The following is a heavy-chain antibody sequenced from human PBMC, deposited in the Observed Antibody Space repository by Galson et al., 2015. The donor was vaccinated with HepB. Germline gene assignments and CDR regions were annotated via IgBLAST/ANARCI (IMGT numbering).Heavy chain of an antibody. CDR1: GGTLSSYA. V-gene: IGHV1-69*10. CDR3: AREVYCSGVNCYGSDYYYYGMEV. J-gene: IGHJ6*02. Sequence: SVTVSCKASGGTLSSYAISWVRQAPGQGLEWMGGIIPLLGKVNCAQKFQGRVRITADESTSTVYVDLSSLRSEDTAVYYCAREVYCSGVNCYGSDYYYYGMEVWGQGTTVTVSS. D-gene: IGHD2-15*01. CDR2: IIPLLGKV.